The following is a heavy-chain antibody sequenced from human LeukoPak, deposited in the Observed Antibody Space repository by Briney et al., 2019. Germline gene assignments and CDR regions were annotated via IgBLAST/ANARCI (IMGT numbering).Heavy chain of an antibody. J-gene: IGHJ4*02. Sequence: PGGSLRLSCAASGFNVSRNYMSWVRQAPGKGLEWVSVIYSGGSTYYADSVKGRFIISRDNSKNTVYLQMNSLRAEDTAVYYCARDPPRGNWEYWGQGTLVSVSS. V-gene: IGHV3-53*01. CDR3: ARDPPRGNWEY. CDR1: GFNVSRNY. CDR2: IYSGGST. D-gene: IGHD7-27*01.